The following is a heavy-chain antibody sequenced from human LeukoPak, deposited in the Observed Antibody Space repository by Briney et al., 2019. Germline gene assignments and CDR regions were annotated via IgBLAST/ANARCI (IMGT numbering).Heavy chain of an antibody. D-gene: IGHD6-19*01. CDR3: AREDIAVAGVGFDY. CDR1: GFTFSSYA. Sequence: GGSLRLSCAASGFTFSSYAVHWVRQAPGKGLEWVAVISYDGSNKYYADSVKGRFTISRDNSKNTLYLQMNSLRAEDTAVYYCAREDIAVAGVGFDYWGQGTLVTVSS. V-gene: IGHV3-30-3*01. J-gene: IGHJ4*02. CDR2: ISYDGSNK.